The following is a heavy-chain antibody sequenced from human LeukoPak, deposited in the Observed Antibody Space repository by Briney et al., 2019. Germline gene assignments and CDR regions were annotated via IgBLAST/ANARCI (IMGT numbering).Heavy chain of an antibody. CDR3: TRDPGTDYSTYYFDY. J-gene: IGHJ4*02. D-gene: IGHD4-11*01. Sequence: GGSLRLSCAASGFTLSRYNMNWVRQAPGKGLEWVSSISSTSSYKYYADSVKGRFTISRDNAKNSLYLQMNSLRAEDTAVYYCTRDPGTDYSTYYFDYWGQGTLVTVSS. V-gene: IGHV3-21*01. CDR1: GFTLSRYN. CDR2: ISSTSSYK.